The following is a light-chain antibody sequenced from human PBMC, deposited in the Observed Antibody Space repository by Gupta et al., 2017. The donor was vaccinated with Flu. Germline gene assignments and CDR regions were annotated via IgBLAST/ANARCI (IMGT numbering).Light chain of an antibody. CDR1: ESVSSSY. CDR2: GTS. J-gene: IGKJ2*03. Sequence: EVVLTQSPGTLSLSPGDRATLSCRASESVSSSYLAWYQQKPGQAPRLLLYGTSSRATGIPDRFSGSGSGTDFTLTISRMEPEDVAVYYWRQYGSQAHSCGQGTKLEIK. CDR3: RQYGSQAHS. V-gene: IGKV3-20*01.